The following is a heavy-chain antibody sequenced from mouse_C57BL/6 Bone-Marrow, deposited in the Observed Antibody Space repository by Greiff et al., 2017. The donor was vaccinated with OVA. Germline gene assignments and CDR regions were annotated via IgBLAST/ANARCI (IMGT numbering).Heavy chain of an antibody. V-gene: IGHV14-4*01. CDR1: GFNITDDY. CDR3: TTSGWYWYFDV. CDR2: IDPENGDT. D-gene: IGHD1-1*02. Sequence: EVKLQESGAELVRPGASVKLSCTASGFNITDDYMHWVKQRPAQGLEWIGWIDPENGDTEYASKFQGKATITADTSSNTAYLQLSSLTSEDTAVYYCTTSGWYWYFDVWGTGTTVTVSS. J-gene: IGHJ1*03.